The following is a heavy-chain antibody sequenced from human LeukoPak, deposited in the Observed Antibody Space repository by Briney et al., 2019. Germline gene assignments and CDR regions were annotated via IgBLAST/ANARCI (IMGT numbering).Heavy chain of an antibody. CDR3: ARERDYSNEVFDY. CDR1: GFTFSDYY. J-gene: IGHJ4*02. Sequence: PGGSLRLSCAASGFTFSDYYMSWIRQAPGKGLEWVSYISSSGSTIYYADSVKGRFTISRDNAKNSLYLQMNSLRAEDTAVYYCARERDYSNEVFDYWGQGTLVTVSS. CDR2: ISSSGSTI. V-gene: IGHV3-11*04. D-gene: IGHD2-15*01.